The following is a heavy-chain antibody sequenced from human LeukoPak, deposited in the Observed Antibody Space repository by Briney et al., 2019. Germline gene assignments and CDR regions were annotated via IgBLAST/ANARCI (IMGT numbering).Heavy chain of an antibody. Sequence: SETLSLTCTVSGGSISSYYWSWIRQPPGKGLEWIGYIYYSGSTNYNPSLKSRVTISVDTSKSQFSLKLSSVTAADTAVYYCARSIAAAGYSYYYYGMDVWGQGTTVTVSS. D-gene: IGHD6-13*01. CDR1: GGSISSYY. V-gene: IGHV4-59*01. CDR2: IYYSGST. J-gene: IGHJ6*02. CDR3: ARSIAAAGYSYYYYGMDV.